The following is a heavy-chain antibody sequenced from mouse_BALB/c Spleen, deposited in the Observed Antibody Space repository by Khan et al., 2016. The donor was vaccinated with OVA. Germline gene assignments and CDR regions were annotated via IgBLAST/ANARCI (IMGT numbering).Heavy chain of an antibody. D-gene: IGHD1-2*01. J-gene: IGHJ2*01. CDR2: ISYSGST. V-gene: IGHV3-2*02. CDR1: GYSITSGYG. Sequence: EVQLQESGPGLVKPSQSLSLTCTVTGYSITSGYGWNWIRQFPGNKLEWMGYISYSGSTNYNPSLKSRISITRDTSKNQFFLQLNSVTTEDTATCDCARTAWIKYWGQGTMLTVSS. CDR3: ARTAWIKY.